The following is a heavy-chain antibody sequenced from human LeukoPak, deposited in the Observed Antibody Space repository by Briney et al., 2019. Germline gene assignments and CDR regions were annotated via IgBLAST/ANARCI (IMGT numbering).Heavy chain of an antibody. J-gene: IGHJ5*02. Sequence: ASVKVSCKASGYTFTSYGISWVRQATGQGLEWMGWMNPNSGNTGYAQKFQGRVTMTRNTSISTAYMELSSLRSEDTAVYYCARGRPLWFGATDPWGQGTLVTVSS. CDR3: ARGRPLWFGATDP. V-gene: IGHV1-8*02. CDR1: GYTFTSYG. D-gene: IGHD3-10*01. CDR2: MNPNSGNT.